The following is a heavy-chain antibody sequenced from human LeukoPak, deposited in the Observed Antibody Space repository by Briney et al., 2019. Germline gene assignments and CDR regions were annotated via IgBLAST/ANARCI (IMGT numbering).Heavy chain of an antibody. Sequence: PGGSLRLSCAASGFTFISYAMSWVRQAPGKGLEWVSGISSSGGSTYYADSVKGRFTISRDNSKNTLYLQMNSLRAEDTAVYYCAKAPDYIVFSTFDPWGQGTLVTVSS. V-gene: IGHV3-23*01. CDR3: AKAPDYIVFSTFDP. CDR2: ISSSGGST. D-gene: IGHD4-11*01. CDR1: GFTFISYA. J-gene: IGHJ5*02.